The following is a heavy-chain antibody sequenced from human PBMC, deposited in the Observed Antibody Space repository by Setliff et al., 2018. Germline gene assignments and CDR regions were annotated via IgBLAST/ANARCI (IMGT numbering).Heavy chain of an antibody. J-gene: IGHJ4*02. D-gene: IGHD1-26*01. CDR2: INHSGST. V-gene: IGHV4-34*01. Sequence: PSETLSLTCAVYGASFKDYYWTWIRQSPGQGLEWIGQINHSGSTTSNPSLKSRVAISVHMSKNQISLDLTSVTAADTGVYYCARGLRSSGPYAGGWYYFDFWGQGILVTV. CDR1: GASFKDYY. CDR3: ARGLRSSGPYAGGWYYFDF.